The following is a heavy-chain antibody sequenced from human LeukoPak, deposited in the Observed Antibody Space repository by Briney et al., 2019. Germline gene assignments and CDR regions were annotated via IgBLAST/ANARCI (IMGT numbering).Heavy chain of an antibody. CDR1: GFTFSSYA. D-gene: IGHD6-13*01. CDR2: VSGSGDRM. CDR3: AKAAAAPGFDF. Sequence: PGGPLRLSCAASGFTFSSYAMHWVRQAPGKGLEWVATVSGSGDRMYHADSVKGRFTISRDNSKNTIYLQMNSLRAEDTALYYCAKAAAAPGFDFWGQGTLVTVSS. V-gene: IGHV3-23*01. J-gene: IGHJ4*02.